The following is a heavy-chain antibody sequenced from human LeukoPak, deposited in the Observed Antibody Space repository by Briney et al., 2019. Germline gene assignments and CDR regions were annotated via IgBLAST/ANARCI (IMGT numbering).Heavy chain of an antibody. V-gene: IGHV1-69*13. D-gene: IGHD3-10*01. CDR1: GGTFSSYA. CDR2: IIPIFGTA. J-gene: IGHJ4*02. Sequence: ASVKDSCKASGGTFSSYAISWVRQAPGQGLEWMGGIIPIFGTANYAQKFQGRVTITADESTSTAYMELSSLRSEDTAVYYCARNPNLWFGDQITFDYWGQGTLVTVSS. CDR3: ARNPNLWFGDQITFDY.